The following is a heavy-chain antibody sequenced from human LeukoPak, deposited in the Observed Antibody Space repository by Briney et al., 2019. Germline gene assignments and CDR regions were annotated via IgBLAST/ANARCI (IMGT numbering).Heavy chain of an antibody. J-gene: IGHJ2*01. CDR2: IYYSGST. V-gene: IGHV4-59*08. Sequence: SETLSLTCTVSGGSISSYYWSWIRQPPGKGLEWIGYIYYSGSTNYNPSLKSRVTISVDTSKNQFSLKLRSVTAADTAVFYCARRHDTAMVSDLWGRGTLVTVSS. D-gene: IGHD5-18*01. CDR3: ARRHDTAMVSDL. CDR1: GGSISSYY.